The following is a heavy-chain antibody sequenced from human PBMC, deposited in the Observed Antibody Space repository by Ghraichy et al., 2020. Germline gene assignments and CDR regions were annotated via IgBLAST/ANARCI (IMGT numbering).Heavy chain of an antibody. CDR1: GFTFSSFA. CDR3: ARDRKAGGSPLPYYFDN. Sequence: GESLNISCAASGFTFSSFAMSWVRQAPGKGLEWVSVISGTGGSTHYADSVKGRFTISRDSSRNTLYLQMTSLRAEDTALYLCARDRKAGGSPLPYYFDNWGQGTLVTVSS. J-gene: IGHJ4*02. V-gene: IGHV3-23*01. CDR2: ISGTGGST. D-gene: IGHD1-26*01.